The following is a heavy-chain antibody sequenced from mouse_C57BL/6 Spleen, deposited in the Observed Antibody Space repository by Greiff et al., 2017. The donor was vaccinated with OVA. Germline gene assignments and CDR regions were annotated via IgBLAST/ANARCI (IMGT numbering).Heavy chain of an antibody. Sequence: EVHLVESGGGLVKPGGSLKLSCAASGFTFSSYAMSWVRQTPEKRLEWVATISDGGSYTYYPDNVKGRFTISRDNAKNNLYLQMSHLKSEDTAMYYCAREGGLRRFDYWGQGTTLTVSS. CDR3: AREGGLRRFDY. D-gene: IGHD2-4*01. CDR2: ISDGGSYT. CDR1: GFTFSSYA. V-gene: IGHV5-4*01. J-gene: IGHJ2*01.